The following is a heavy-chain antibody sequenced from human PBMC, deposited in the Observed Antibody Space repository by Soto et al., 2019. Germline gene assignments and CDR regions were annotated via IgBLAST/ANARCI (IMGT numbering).Heavy chain of an antibody. CDR2: TYYNWDT. J-gene: IGHJ4*02. CDR3: ARGPGYIDVWRTFHX. Sequence: LSLTCTLSDDSFRGADYYLSWIRQPLGKGPEWIWYTYYNWDTKYNPALKSRVTMSVETSRNQFSLRLSSVTAADTAVYFCARGPGYIDVWRTFHXWGRGILFTVCX. CDR1: DDSFRGADYY. V-gene: IGHV4-30-4*01. D-gene: IGHD6-25*01.